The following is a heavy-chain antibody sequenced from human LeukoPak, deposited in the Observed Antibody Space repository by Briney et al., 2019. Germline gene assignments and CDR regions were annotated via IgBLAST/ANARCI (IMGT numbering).Heavy chain of an antibody. Sequence: SETLSLTCTVSGGSISSYYWSWIRQPPGKGLEWIGYIYYSGSTNYNPSLKSRVTISVDTSKNQFSLKLSSVTAADTAVYYCAREAPYGDYYFDYWGQGTLVTVSS. V-gene: IGHV4-59*01. D-gene: IGHD4-17*01. CDR2: IYYSGST. CDR3: AREAPYGDYYFDY. J-gene: IGHJ4*02. CDR1: GGSISSYY.